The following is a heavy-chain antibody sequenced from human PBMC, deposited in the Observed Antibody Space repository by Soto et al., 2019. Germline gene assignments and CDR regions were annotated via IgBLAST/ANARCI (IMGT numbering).Heavy chain of an antibody. CDR1: GGSISSGGSY. CDR2: IYYSGNT. Sequence: PSETLSRTCTVSGGSISSGGSYWGWIRQPPGKGLEWIGYIYYSGNTILNASLRSRVTLSVDTSKNQFSLNLSSVTAADTAVYYCVRYCRTTKCPSDYPGPGALDTLST. V-gene: IGHV4-30-4*01. CDR3: VRYCRTTKCPSDY. D-gene: IGHD2-2*01. J-gene: IGHJ4*02.